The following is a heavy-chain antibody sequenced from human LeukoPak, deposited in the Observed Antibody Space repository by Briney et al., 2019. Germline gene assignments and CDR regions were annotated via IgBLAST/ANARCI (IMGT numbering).Heavy chain of an antibody. CDR3: ARVGVDKFRAFDH. Sequence: GGSLRLSCAASGFTVSSNYMSWVRQAPGKGLEWVSVIYSGGSTYYADSVKGRFTISRDNSKNTLYLQMNSLKAEDTAMYYCARVGVDKFRAFDHWGQGTLVTVSS. V-gene: IGHV3-53*01. CDR1: GFTVSSNY. CDR2: IYSGGST. J-gene: IGHJ4*02. D-gene: IGHD3-3*01.